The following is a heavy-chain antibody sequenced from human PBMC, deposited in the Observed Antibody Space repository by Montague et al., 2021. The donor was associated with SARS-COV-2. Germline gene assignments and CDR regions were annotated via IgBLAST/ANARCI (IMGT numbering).Heavy chain of an antibody. J-gene: IGHJ4*02. D-gene: IGHD3-10*01. CDR3: ARGDGHYYSSGTYPYY. Sequence: SETLSLTCTVSGGSITSYYWSWIRQPPGKGLEYIGYIYYSGSTNYNPSLKSRVTMSVDTSKNQFSLKLSSVTAADTAVYYCARGDGHYYSSGTYPYYWGQGTLVTVSS. CDR1: GGSITSYY. CDR2: IYYSGST. V-gene: IGHV4-59*01.